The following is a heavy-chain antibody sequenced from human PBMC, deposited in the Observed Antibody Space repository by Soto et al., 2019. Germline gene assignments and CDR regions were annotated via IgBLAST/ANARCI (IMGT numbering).Heavy chain of an antibody. D-gene: IGHD6-13*01. CDR2: INAGNGNT. Sequence: ASVKVSCKASGYTFTSYAMHWLRQAHGQRLEWMGWINAGNGNTKYSQKFQGRVTITRDTSASTAYMELSSLRSEDTAVYYCARGIAAAGRWYYYYGMDVWGQGTTVTVSS. CDR1: GYTFTSYA. CDR3: ARGIAAAGRWYYYYGMDV. J-gene: IGHJ6*02. V-gene: IGHV1-3*01.